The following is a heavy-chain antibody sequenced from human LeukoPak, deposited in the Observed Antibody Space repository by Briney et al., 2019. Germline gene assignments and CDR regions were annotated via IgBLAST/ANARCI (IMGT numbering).Heavy chain of an antibody. Sequence: PGGSLRLSCAASGFTFSSYGMHWVRQAPGKGLEWVAFIRYDGSNKYYADSVKGRFTISRDNSKNTLYLQMNSLRAEDTAVYYCAKDFYGDYSGSCFDYGGQGTLVTVSS. CDR3: AKDFYGDYSGSCFDY. D-gene: IGHD4-17*01. J-gene: IGHJ4*02. V-gene: IGHV3-30*02. CDR1: GFTFSSYG. CDR2: IRYDGSNK.